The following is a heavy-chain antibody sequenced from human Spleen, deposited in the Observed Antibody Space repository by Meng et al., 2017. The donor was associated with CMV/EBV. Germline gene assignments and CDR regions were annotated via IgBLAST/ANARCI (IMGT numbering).Heavy chain of an antibody. D-gene: IGHD3-9*01. CDR3: AKDAANYFEAGGYFDS. V-gene: IGHV3-23*01. Sequence: ETLSLTCAASGFTFSSYAMTWVRQAPGKGLEWVSAIRGSGGSTYYADSVKGRFTISRDNSKNTLYLQMNSLRAEDTAVYYCAKDAANYFEAGGYFDSWGQGTLVTVSS. J-gene: IGHJ4*02. CDR1: GFTFSSYA. CDR2: IRGSGGST.